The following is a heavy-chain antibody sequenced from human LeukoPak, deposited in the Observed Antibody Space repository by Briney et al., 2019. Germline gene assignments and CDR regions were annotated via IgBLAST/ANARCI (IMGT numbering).Heavy chain of an antibody. CDR3: ARGGITIFGVVSYMDV. J-gene: IGHJ6*03. V-gene: IGHV3-20*04. Sequence: GGSLRLSCAASGFTFGDYGMGWVRQAPGKGLEWVSGINWNGGSTGYADSVKGRFTISRDNAKNSLYLQMNSLRAEDTALYYCARGGITIFGVVSYMDVWGKGTTVTVSS. CDR2: INWNGGST. D-gene: IGHD3-3*01. CDR1: GFTFGDYG.